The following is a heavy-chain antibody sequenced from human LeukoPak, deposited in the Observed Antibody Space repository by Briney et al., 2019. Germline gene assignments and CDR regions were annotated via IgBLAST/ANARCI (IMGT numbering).Heavy chain of an antibody. CDR3: ARASSSWYYFDY. Sequence: GGSLRLSCAASGFTFSSYSMNWVRQAPGKGLEWVSFISTSSSYIYYADSVKGRFTISRDNAKNSLDLQMNSLRAEDTGVYYCARASSSWYYFDYWGQGTLVTVSS. CDR1: GFTFSSYS. J-gene: IGHJ4*02. V-gene: IGHV3-21*01. CDR2: ISTSSSYI. D-gene: IGHD6-13*01.